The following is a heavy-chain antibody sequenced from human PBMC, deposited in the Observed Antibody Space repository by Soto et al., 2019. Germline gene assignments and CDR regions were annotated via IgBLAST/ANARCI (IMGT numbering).Heavy chain of an antibody. CDR3: ARDDVFCDGGRCYGIPLDV. Sequence: EVQLVESGGGLVQPGGSLRLSCAASGFTVSSKYMTWVRQAPGKGLEWVSLIQSGGTTYYADSVKGRFTISRDTFENTRHLKMASLRVEDTAVYYWARDDVFCDGGRCYGIPLDVG. CDR1: GFTVSSKY. J-gene: IGHJ6*01. D-gene: IGHD2-15*01. CDR2: IQSGGTT. V-gene: IGHV3-66*01.